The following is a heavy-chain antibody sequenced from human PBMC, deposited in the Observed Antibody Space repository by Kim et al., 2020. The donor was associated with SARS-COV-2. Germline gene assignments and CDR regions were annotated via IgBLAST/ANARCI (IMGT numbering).Heavy chain of an antibody. Sequence: GGSLRLSCAASGFTFSNDWMSWVRQAPGKGLEWVARIKSNADGATKDYAAPVRGRITIPRAKTTNTLYLQMHRLKTAATAVYNCTTDYGGWGQETLVTVS. D-gene: IGHD4-17*01. J-gene: IGHJ4*02. V-gene: IGHV3-15*01. CDR2: IKSNADGATK. CDR1: GFTFSNDW. CDR3: TTDYGG.